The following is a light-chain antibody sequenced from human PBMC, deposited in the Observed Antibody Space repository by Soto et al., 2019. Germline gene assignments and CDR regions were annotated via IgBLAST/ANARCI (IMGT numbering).Light chain of an antibody. Sequence: QSVLTQPASVSGSPGQSITISCTGTSGDLGAYNYVSWYQQHSGKAPKLMIYEVSYRPSGVSNRFSGSKSGNTASLTISGLQAEDEANYFCSSYTRSNTRVFGGGTKVTVL. CDR2: EVS. V-gene: IGLV2-14*01. J-gene: IGLJ3*02. CDR3: SSYTRSNTRV. CDR1: SGDLGAYNY.